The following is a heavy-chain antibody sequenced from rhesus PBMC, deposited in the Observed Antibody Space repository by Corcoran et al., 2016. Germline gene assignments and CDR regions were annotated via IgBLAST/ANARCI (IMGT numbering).Heavy chain of an antibody. V-gene: IGHV5-2*01. CDR2: IDPSDSDT. CDR1: RYSLTSYW. J-gene: IGHJ6*01. D-gene: IGHD5-24*01. Sequence: EVQLVRSGAEVKRPGESLKISCKTSRYSLTSYWISWVRQMPGKGLEWMGAIDPSDSDTRYSPSFQGQVTISADKSISTTYLQWSSLKASDSATYYCAKSQGGYRYYGLDSWGQGVVVTVSS. CDR3: AKSQGGYRYYGLDS.